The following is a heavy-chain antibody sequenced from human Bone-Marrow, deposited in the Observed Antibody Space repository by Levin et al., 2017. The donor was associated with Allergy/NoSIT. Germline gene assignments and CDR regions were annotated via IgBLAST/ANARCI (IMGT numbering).Heavy chain of an antibody. CDR2: IFYTGST. V-gene: IGHV4-39*01. Sequence: SSETLSLTCTVSGASISSSTYYWGWIRQPPGTGLEWIGSIFYTGSTFYNPSLQSRVTISVDTSKNQFSLKLGSVTAADTALYYCARYCSGASCHSNNWFDPWGQGTLVTVSS. J-gene: IGHJ5*02. D-gene: IGHD2-15*01. CDR1: GASISSSTYY. CDR3: ARYCSGASCHSNNWFDP.